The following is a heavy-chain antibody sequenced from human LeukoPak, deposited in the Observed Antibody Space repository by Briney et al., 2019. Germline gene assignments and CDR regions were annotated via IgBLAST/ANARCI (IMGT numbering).Heavy chain of an antibody. CDR1: GFTFSTYR. Sequence: GGSLRLSCAASGFTFSTYRMSWVRQAPGKGLEWVSSISSSSSYIYYADSVNGRFTISRDNAKNSLFLQMNSLRAEDTAVYYCAREVRVTTVLDYWGQGTQVTVFS. CDR2: ISSSSSYI. D-gene: IGHD4-17*01. V-gene: IGHV3-21*06. CDR3: AREVRVTTVLDY. J-gene: IGHJ4*02.